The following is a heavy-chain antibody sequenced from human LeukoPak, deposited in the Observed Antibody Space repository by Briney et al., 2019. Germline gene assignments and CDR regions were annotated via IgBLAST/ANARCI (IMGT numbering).Heavy chain of an antibody. V-gene: IGHV3-74*01. CDR3: ARTVGNWYFDL. Sequence: GGSLRLSCAASGFTVSSSYMSWVRQAPGKGLVWVSRINSDGSSTSYADSVKGRFTISRDNAKNTLYLQMNSLRAEDTAVYYCARTVGNWYFDLWGRGTLVTVSS. CDR2: INSDGSST. CDR1: GFTVSSSY. J-gene: IGHJ2*01. D-gene: IGHD4-23*01.